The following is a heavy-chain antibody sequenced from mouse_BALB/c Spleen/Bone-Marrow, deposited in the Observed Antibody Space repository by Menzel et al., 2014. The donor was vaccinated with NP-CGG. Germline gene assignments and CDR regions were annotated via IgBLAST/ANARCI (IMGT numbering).Heavy chain of an antibody. CDR3: AGGDGYYVDFDY. V-gene: IGHV1S34*01. J-gene: IGHJ2*01. D-gene: IGHD2-3*01. Sequence: LVKTGASVKISCKASGYSFTGYYMHWVKQSHGKSLEWIGYISCYNGATSYNQKFKGKATFTVDTSSSTAYMQFNGLTSEDSAVYYCAGGDGYYVDFDYWGQGTTLTVSS. CDR1: GYSFTGYY. CDR2: ISCYNGAT.